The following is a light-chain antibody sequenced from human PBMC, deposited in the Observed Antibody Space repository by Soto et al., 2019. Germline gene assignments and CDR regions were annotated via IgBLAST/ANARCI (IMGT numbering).Light chain of an antibody. V-gene: IGLV2-23*01. Sequence: QSALAQPASVSGSPGQSITISCTGTSSDVGSYNLVSWYQQHPGKAPKLMIYEGSKRPSGVSNRFSGSKSGNTASLTISGLQAEDEADYYCCSYAGSSPVFGTGTKGTVL. J-gene: IGLJ1*01. CDR3: CSYAGSSPV. CDR2: EGS. CDR1: SSDVGSYNL.